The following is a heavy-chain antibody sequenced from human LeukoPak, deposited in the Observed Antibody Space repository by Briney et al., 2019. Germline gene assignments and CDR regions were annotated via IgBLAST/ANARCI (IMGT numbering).Heavy chain of an antibody. CDR3: AKVHGWGRQLGYYFDY. CDR1: GFTFSNYG. Sequence: GGSLRLSCEPHGFTFSNYGMHWVRQPPGKGLEWVAFISYGETEKQYADSVKGRFAISRDDSKNTLFLQMNSLRDEDTAIYYCAKVHGWGRQLGYYFDYWGQGTLVTVSS. D-gene: IGHD2-15*01. V-gene: IGHV3-30*02. CDR2: ISYGETEK. J-gene: IGHJ4*02.